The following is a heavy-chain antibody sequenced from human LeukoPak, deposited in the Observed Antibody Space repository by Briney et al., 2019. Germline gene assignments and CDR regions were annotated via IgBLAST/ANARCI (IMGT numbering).Heavy chain of an antibody. CDR2: IHHSGSA. J-gene: IGHJ2*01. CDR3: ARSRGSGSTIWNFDL. V-gene: IGHV4-38-2*02. Sequence: SETLSLTCTVSGYSISSGYYWGWIRQPPGKGPEWIGSIHHSGSAYYNSSLKSRITTSVDKSKNQFSLKLNSVTAADTAVYYCARSRGSGSTIWNFDLWGRGTLVTVSS. D-gene: IGHD3-22*01. CDR1: GYSISSGYY.